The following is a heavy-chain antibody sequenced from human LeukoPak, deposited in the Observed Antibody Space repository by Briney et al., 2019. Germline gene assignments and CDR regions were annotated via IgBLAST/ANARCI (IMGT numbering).Heavy chain of an antibody. CDR2: IYYSGTT. J-gene: IGHJ4*02. CDR1: GGSISSSSNY. Sequence: SETLSLTCTVSGGSISSSSNYWSWIRQPPGKGLEWIGSIYYSGTTYYNPSLKSRVTISVDTSKNQFSLKLRSVTAADTAVYYCATTTIRLGYWGQGTLVTVSS. D-gene: IGHD1-26*01. V-gene: IGHV4-39*07. CDR3: ATTTIRLGY.